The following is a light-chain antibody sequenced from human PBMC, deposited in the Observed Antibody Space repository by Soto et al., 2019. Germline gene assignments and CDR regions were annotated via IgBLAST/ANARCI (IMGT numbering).Light chain of an antibody. V-gene: IGKV3-20*01. CDR2: GAS. CDR1: QSVSSSY. Sequence: EIVLTQSPGTLSLSPGERATLSCRASQSVSSSYLAWYQQKPGQAPRLLIYGASTRATDIPDRFSGSGSGTDFTLTISRLESEDFAVYYCQQWGSRPPTTFGLGTKLEIK. CDR3: QQWGSRPPTT. J-gene: IGKJ2*01.